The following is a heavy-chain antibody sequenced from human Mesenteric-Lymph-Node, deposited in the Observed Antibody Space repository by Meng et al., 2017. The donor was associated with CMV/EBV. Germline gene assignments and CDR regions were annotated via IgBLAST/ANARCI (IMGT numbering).Heavy chain of an antibody. Sequence: GESLKISCAASGFTFNIYGMHWVRQAPGKGLEWVALIRYDGSNEYYADSVKGRFTISRDNAKNSLYLQMNSLRVEDTAVYYCARDNDGKDYWGQGTLVTVSS. CDR2: IRYDGSNE. J-gene: IGHJ4*02. D-gene: IGHD5-24*01. CDR3: ARDNDGKDY. V-gene: IGHV3-30*02. CDR1: GFTFNIYG.